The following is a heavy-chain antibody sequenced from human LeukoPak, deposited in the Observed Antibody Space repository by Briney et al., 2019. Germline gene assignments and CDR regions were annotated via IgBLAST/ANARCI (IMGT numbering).Heavy chain of an antibody. CDR1: GGSIGSYY. V-gene: IGHV4-4*07. CDR2: IYTSGST. Sequence: SETLTLTCTVSGGSIGSYYWSWIRQPAGKGLEWIGRIYTSGSTNYNPSLKSRVTMSVDTSKNQFSLKLSSVTAADTAVYYCARIRRDIVVVPAAMLRRYYYYYMDVWGKGTTVTVSS. CDR3: ARIRRDIVVVPAAMLRRYYYYYMDV. D-gene: IGHD2-2*01. J-gene: IGHJ6*03.